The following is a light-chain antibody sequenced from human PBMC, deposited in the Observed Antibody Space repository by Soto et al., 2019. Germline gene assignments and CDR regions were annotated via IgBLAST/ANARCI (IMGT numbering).Light chain of an antibody. Sequence: QSALTQPASVSGSPGQSITISCTGTSSDVGNYNYVSWYQQHPGKAPKLMISDVSNRPSGVSDRFSGSKSGNTASLTISGLQAEDEADYFCNSYTTTSTYVVFGGGTKLTVL. CDR2: DVS. V-gene: IGLV2-14*03. J-gene: IGLJ2*01. CDR3: NSYTTTSTYVV. CDR1: SSDVGNYNY.